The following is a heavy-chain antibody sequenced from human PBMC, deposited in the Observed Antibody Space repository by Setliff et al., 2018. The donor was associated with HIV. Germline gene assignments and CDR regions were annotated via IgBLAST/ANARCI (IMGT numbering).Heavy chain of an antibody. CDR1: GDSTSSSVYY. CDR2: IYYTGST. V-gene: IGHV4-39*01. J-gene: IGHJ4*02. D-gene: IGHD1-1*01. CDR3: ARLYNRHYGDN. Sequence: PSETLSLTCTVTGDSTSSSVYYWGWVRQPPGKGLEWIGTIYYTGSTYYDPSLKSRVTISIDTSKDQFSLKMASVTAADTAVYYCARLYNRHYGDNWGRGTLVTVSS.